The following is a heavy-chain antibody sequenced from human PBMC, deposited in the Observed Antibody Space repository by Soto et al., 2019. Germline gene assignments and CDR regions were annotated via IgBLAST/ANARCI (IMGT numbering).Heavy chain of an antibody. CDR2: IYYSGRT. D-gene: IGHD6-13*01. CDR3: ARHEGGAAADRPLEY. Sequence: QLRLQESGPGLVKSSETLSLTCTVSGGSVRSSSYYWGWIRQPPGKGLEWIASIYYSGRTHNNPALKSRVTMSIDTDTNQFSLYMNSVTAADTAVYSCARHEGGAAADRPLEYWGKGTLATVSS. J-gene: IGHJ4*02. V-gene: IGHV4-39*01. CDR1: GGSVRSSSYY.